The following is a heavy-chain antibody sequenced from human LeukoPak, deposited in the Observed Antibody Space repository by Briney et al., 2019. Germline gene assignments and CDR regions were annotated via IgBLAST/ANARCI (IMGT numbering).Heavy chain of an antibody. CDR1: GFTFSSYE. CDR2: ISGSGGGT. V-gene: IGHV3-23*01. J-gene: IGHJ4*02. Sequence: PGGSLRLSCAASGFTFSSYEMNWVRQAPGKGLEWVSNISGSGGGTQYADSVKGRFTISRDNSKNTLYLQMDSLRAEDTAVYYCAKEATMVRGVNDYWGQGTLVTVSS. D-gene: IGHD3-10*01. CDR3: AKEATMVRGVNDY.